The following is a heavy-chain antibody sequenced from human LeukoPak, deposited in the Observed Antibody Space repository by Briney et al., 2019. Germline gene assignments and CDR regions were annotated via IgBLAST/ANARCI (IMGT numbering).Heavy chain of an antibody. J-gene: IGHJ5*02. CDR2: INPNSGGT. Sequence: GASVKVSCKASGYSFTDKYMHWVRQAPGQGLEWMGWINPNSGGTNYAQKFQGRVTMTTVTSMSTAYMELSRLTSDDTAVYYCARAGGRSWFDPWGQGTLVTVSS. CDR3: ARAGGRSWFDP. CDR1: GYSFTDKY. V-gene: IGHV1-2*02.